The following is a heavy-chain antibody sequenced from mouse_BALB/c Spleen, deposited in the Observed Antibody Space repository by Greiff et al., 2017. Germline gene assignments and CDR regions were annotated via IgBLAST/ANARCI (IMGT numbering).Heavy chain of an antibody. D-gene: IGHD2-3*01. V-gene: IGHV5-6-5*01. Sequence: EVQVVESGGGLVKPGGSLKLSCAASGFTFSSYAMSWVRQTPEKRLEWVASISSGGSTYYPDSVKGRFTISRDNARNILYLQMSSLRSEDTAMYYCARGYDGYRHYYAMDYWGQGTSVTVSS. J-gene: IGHJ4*01. CDR1: GFTFSSYA. CDR2: ISSGGST. CDR3: ARGYDGYRHYYAMDY.